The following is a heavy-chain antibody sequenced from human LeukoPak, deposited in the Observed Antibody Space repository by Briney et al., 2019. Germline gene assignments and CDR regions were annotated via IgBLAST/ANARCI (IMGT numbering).Heavy chain of an antibody. V-gene: IGHV1-2*02. Sequence: GASVKVSCKASGYTFTGYYMHWVRQAPGQGLEWMGWINPNSGGTNYAQKFQGRVTMTRDTSISTAYMELSRLRSDDTAVYYCARPYCSGGSCYSGMWYYYYGMDVWDQGTTVTVS. CDR3: ARPYCSGGSCYSGMWYYYYGMDV. J-gene: IGHJ6*02. D-gene: IGHD2-15*01. CDR2: INPNSGGT. CDR1: GYTFTGYY.